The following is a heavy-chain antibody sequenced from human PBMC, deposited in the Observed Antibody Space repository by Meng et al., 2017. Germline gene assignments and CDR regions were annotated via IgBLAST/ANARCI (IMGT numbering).Heavy chain of an antibody. CDR1: GYTFTSYD. CDR3: ARGYYGSGLFDP. V-gene: IGHV1-8*03. J-gene: IGHJ5*02. Sequence: QWQLVSLGAEVKKPGASVKVSCKASGYTFTSYDINWVRQATGQGLEWMGWMNPNSGNTGYAQKFQGRVTITRNTSISTAYMELSSLRSEDTAVYYCARGYYGSGLFDPWGQGTLVTVSS. D-gene: IGHD3-10*01. CDR2: MNPNSGNT.